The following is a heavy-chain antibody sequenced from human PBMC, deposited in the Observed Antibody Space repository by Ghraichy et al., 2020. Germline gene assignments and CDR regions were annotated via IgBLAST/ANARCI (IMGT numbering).Heavy chain of an antibody. CDR2: IGGSAGRT. CDR3: AKDKGRGVIGAFDI. CDR1: GFTFSNYA. J-gene: IGHJ3*02. Sequence: GGSLRLSCVASGFTFSNYAMSWVRQAPGKGLEWVSGIGGSAGRTYFADSVKGRFTISRDNSKNTFYLQMSSLRAEDTAIYHCAKDKGRGVIGAFDIWGQGTMVTVSS. D-gene: IGHD3-10*01. V-gene: IGHV3-23*01.